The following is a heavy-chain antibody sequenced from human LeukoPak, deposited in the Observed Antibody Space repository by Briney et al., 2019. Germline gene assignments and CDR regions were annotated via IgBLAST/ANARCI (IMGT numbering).Heavy chain of an antibody. V-gene: IGHV3-30*18. CDR3: AKDRLGALYYYDSSGYYRFDY. CDR1: GFTFSSYG. J-gene: IGHJ4*01. CDR2: ISYDGSNQ. D-gene: IGHD3-22*01. Sequence: GGSLRLSCAASGFTFSSYGMHWVRQAPGKGLEWVAVISYDGSNQYYADTVKGRFTISRDNSKNTLYLQMNSLRAEDTAVYYCAKDRLGALYYYDSSGYYRFDYWGQGTLVTVSS.